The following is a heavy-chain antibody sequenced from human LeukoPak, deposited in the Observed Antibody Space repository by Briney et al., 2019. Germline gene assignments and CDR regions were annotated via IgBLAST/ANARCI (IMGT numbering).Heavy chain of an antibody. D-gene: IGHD2/OR15-2a*01. V-gene: IGHV3-23*01. CDR2: ISGSGGTT. CDR1: RFSFSTYA. CDR3: AKDAVGFLVPRIAFDV. J-gene: IGHJ3*01. Sequence: GGSLRLSCAASRFSFSTYAMSWVRQAPGKGLEWVSSISGSGGTTDYADSVKDRFTISRDDSKNTLHLQMNSLRAEDTAVYYCAKDAVGFLVPRIAFDVWGQGTMVTVSS.